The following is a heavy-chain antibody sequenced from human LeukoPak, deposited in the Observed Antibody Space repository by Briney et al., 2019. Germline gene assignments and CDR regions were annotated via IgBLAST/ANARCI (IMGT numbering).Heavy chain of an antibody. V-gene: IGHV4-34*01. J-gene: IGHJ4*02. CDR3: ARGGGREVGATDFDY. Sequence: SETLSLTCAVYGGSFSGYYWSWIRQPPGKGLEWIGEINHSGSTNYNPSLKSRVTISVDTSKNQFSLKLGSVTAADTAVYYCARGGGREVGATDFDYWGQGTLVTVSS. CDR1: GGSFSGYY. CDR2: INHSGST. D-gene: IGHD1-26*01.